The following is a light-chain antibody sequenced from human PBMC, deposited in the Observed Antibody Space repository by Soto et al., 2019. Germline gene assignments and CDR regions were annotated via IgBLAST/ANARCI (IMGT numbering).Light chain of an antibody. V-gene: IGKV3-20*01. J-gene: IGKJ4*01. CDR1: QSVSSSY. Sequence: EIALTQSQSTLSVFPGARAALSCRASQSVSSSYLAWYQQKPGQAPRLLIYGASSRATGIPDRFSGSGSGTDFTLTISRLEPEDFAVYYCQQYGSSPTFGGGTKVDIK. CDR2: GAS. CDR3: QQYGSSPT.